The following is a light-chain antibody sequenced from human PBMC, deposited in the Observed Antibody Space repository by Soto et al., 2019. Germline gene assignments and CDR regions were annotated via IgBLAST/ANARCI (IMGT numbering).Light chain of an antibody. CDR1: SSDVGGYNF. J-gene: IGLJ1*01. CDR3: SSYTSSSTGV. CDR2: DVS. Sequence: QSALTQPASVSGCPGQSITISCTGTSSDVGGYNFVSWYQQHPGKAPKLVIYDVSNRPSGVSNRFSGSKSGNTASLTISGLQAEDEADYYCSSYTSSSTGVFGTGTKLTVL. V-gene: IGLV2-14*01.